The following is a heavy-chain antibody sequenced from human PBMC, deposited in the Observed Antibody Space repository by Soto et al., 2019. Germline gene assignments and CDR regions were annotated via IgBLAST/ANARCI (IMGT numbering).Heavy chain of an antibody. V-gene: IGHV3-48*02. CDR1: GFTFSSYS. D-gene: IGHD3-3*01. J-gene: IGHJ6*02. Sequence: GGSLRLSCAASGFTFSSYSMNWVRQAPGKGLEWVSYISSSSSTIYYADSVKGRFTISRDNAKNSLYLQMNSLRDEDTAVYYCASRTIFGSWFVVGGMDVWGQGTTVTVSS. CDR3: ASRTIFGSWFVVGGMDV. CDR2: ISSSSSTI.